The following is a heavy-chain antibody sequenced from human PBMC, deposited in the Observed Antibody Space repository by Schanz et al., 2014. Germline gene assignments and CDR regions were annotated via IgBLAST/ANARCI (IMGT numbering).Heavy chain of an antibody. CDR2: IKSKVDGGTT. D-gene: IGHD4-17*01. V-gene: IGHV3-15*02. Sequence: EVQLLESGGALVQPGGSLRLSCLASGFTYSTTWMNWVRQAPGKGLEWVGRIKSKVDGGTTDNAAPVQGRFTISRDDSKNTLHLQMNSLKTEDTAVYYCSTDLTAVDYDAIGLWGQGTMVTVSS. J-gene: IGHJ3*01. CDR3: STDLTAVDYDAIGL. CDR1: GFTYSTTW.